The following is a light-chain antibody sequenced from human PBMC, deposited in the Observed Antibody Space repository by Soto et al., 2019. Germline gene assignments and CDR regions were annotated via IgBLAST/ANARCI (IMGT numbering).Light chain of an antibody. CDR3: QQGYSSLIT. V-gene: IGKV1-39*01. J-gene: IGKJ4*01. CDR1: QTISNS. Sequence: DIQMTQSPSSLSASVGDRLTITCRASQTISNSLNWYQHKPGKAPRLLIYAASTLQAGVPSRFSGSGSGTDFILTISSLQPEDFATYFCQQGYSSLITFGGGTNVEIK. CDR2: AAS.